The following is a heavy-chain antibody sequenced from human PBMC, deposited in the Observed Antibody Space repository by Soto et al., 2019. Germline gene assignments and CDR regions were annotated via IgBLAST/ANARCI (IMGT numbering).Heavy chain of an antibody. J-gene: IGHJ6*02. Sequence: LSLTCHVSGVPIDQYYWIWVRQSPGRGLEWFGYFLHWGGTNYTPSLKSRVTISADVSGSLVSLTMTSVTDADTAHYYCARVGGGPGYSGYDAVYYYYYGMDVWGQGTTVTVSS. CDR1: GVPIDQYY. CDR3: ARVGGGPGYSGYDAVYYYYYGMDV. CDR2: FLHWGGT. D-gene: IGHD5-12*01. V-gene: IGHV4-59*01.